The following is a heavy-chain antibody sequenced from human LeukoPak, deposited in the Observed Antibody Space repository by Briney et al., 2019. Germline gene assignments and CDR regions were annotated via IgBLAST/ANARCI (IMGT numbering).Heavy chain of an antibody. CDR3: AKDGGLWVSAHWGDS. J-gene: IGHJ4*02. CDR2: ITTSDGNA. D-gene: IGHD7-27*01. Sequence: GGSLRLSCAASGFTFSSYTMSWVRQAPGKGLEWVSTITTSDGNAYYADSVKGRFTVSRDNSKNTLFLQMNSLRAEDTAVYYCAKDGGLWVSAHWGDSWGQGTLVTVSS. V-gene: IGHV3-23*01. CDR1: GFTFSSYT.